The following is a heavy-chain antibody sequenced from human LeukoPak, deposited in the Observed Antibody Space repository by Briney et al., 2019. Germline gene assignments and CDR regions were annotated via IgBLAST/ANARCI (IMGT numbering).Heavy chain of an antibody. CDR3: ARGVRWHYYDSSGYPDY. V-gene: IGHV4-34*01. J-gene: IGHJ4*02. Sequence: PSETLSLTCAVYGGSFSGYYWSWIRQPPGKGLEWIGEINHSGSTNYNPSLKSRVTISVDTSKNQFSLKLSSVTAADTAVYYCARGVRWHYYDSSGYPDYWGQGTLVTVFS. CDR2: INHSGST. D-gene: IGHD3-22*01. CDR1: GGSFSGYY.